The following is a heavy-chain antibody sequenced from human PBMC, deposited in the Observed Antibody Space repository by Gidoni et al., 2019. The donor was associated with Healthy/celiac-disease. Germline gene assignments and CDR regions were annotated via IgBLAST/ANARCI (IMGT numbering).Heavy chain of an antibody. Sequence: EVQLVESGGGLVKPGGSLRLSCAASGFTFSNAWMTWVRQAPGKGLDGVGHIKSKTGGGTTDYAEPVNGRFTISRDDSKNTLYLQMNSLKTEDTAVYYCTAGYYYDTSNPDFWGQGTLVTVPS. CDR2: IKSKTGGGTT. CDR1: GFTFSNAW. J-gene: IGHJ4*02. D-gene: IGHD3-22*01. CDR3: TAGYYYDTSNPDF. V-gene: IGHV3-15*01.